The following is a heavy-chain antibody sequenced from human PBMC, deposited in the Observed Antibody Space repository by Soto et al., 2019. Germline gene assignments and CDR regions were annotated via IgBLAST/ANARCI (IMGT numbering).Heavy chain of an antibody. J-gene: IGHJ4*02. CDR2: ISGSGDST. V-gene: IGHV3-23*01. D-gene: IGHD1-26*01. CDR3: SRRSSGSYYDY. CDR1: GFTFSSYA. Sequence: EVQLLESGGGLVQPGGSLRLSCAASGFTFSSYAMRWVRQAPVKGLEWVSAISGSGDSTYYADSVKGRFTISRDNSKNTLDLQRNSLRAEDTAVDYCSRRSSGSYYDYWGQGTLVTVSS.